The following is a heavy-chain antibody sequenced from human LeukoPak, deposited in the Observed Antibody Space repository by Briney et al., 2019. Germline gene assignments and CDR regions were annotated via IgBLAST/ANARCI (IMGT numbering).Heavy chain of an antibody. J-gene: IGHJ6*04. Sequence: ASVKVSCKASGGTFSSYAIGWVRQAPGQGLEWMGGIIPIFGTANYAQKFQGRVTITADESTSTAYMELSSLRPEDTAVYYCARGVENYYYGMDVWGKGTTVTVSS. V-gene: IGHV1-69*13. CDR3: ARGVENYYYGMDV. CDR2: IIPIFGTA. CDR1: GGTFSSYA.